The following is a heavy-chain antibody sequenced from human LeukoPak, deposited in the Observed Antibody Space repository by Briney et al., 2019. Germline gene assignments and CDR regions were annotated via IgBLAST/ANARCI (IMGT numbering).Heavy chain of an antibody. Sequence: SQTLSLTCTVSGGSISSGGYYWSWIRQHPGKGLEWIGYIYYSGSTYYNPSLKSRVTISVDTSKNQFSLKLSSVTAADTAVYYCARGPPRYCSGGSCSDYWGQGTLVTVSS. CDR2: IYYSGST. CDR3: ARGPPRYCSGGSCSDY. D-gene: IGHD2-15*01. CDR1: GGSISSGGYY. J-gene: IGHJ4*02. V-gene: IGHV4-31*03.